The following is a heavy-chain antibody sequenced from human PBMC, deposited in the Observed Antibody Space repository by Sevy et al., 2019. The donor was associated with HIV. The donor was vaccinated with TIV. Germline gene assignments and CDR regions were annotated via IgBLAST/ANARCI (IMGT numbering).Heavy chain of an antibody. CDR1: GFTFRDYY. Sequence: GGSLRLSCAASGFTFRDYYMSWIRQAPGKGLEWMSSISSSGNTIYYADSVKGRFTISRDNVQRSLYLQMNSLRVEDTAVYYCARDRTSSGYDWFDPWGQGTLVTVSS. V-gene: IGHV3-11*01. CDR2: ISSSGNTI. CDR3: ARDRTSSGYDWFDP. J-gene: IGHJ5*02. D-gene: IGHD3-22*01.